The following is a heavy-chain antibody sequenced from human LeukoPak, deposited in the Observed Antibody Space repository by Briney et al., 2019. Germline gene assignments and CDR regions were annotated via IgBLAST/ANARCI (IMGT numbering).Heavy chain of an antibody. V-gene: IGHV3-48*01. CDR3: ARDPVGYYYDSSGYYLPDY. J-gene: IGHJ4*02. Sequence: PGGSLRLSCAASGFTFSSYSMNWVRQAPGKGLEWVSYISSSSSTIYYADSVKGRFTISRDNAKNSLYLQMNSLRAEDTAVYYCARDPVGYYYDSSGYYLPDYWGQGTLVTVSS. D-gene: IGHD3-22*01. CDR1: GFTFSSYS. CDR2: ISSSSSTI.